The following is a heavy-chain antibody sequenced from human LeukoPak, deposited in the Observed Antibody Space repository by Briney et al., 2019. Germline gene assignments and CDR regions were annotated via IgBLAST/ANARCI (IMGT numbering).Heavy chain of an antibody. CDR3: AREGTDMSPLDY. Sequence: PGGSLRLSCAASGFTFSSHSMKWVRQAPGKGLKWVSSISSSSSYTYYADSVKGRFTISRDNAKNSLYLQMNSLRAEDTAVYYCAREGTDMSPLDYWGQGTLVTVSS. D-gene: IGHD5-18*01. V-gene: IGHV3-21*01. CDR2: ISSSSSYT. J-gene: IGHJ4*02. CDR1: GFTFSSHS.